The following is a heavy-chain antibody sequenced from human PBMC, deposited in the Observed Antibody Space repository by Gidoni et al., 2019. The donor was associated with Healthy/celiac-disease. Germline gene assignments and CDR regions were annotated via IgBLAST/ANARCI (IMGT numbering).Heavy chain of an antibody. J-gene: IGHJ4*02. CDR2: IYSGGST. CDR3: ARARSGYYPTFDY. D-gene: IGHD3-22*01. V-gene: IGHV3-66*01. Sequence: EVQLVESGGGLVQPGGSLRLSCAASGFTVSSNYMSWVRQAPGKGLEWVSVIYSGGSTYYADSVKGRFTISRDNSKNTLYLQMNSLRAEDTAVYYCARARSGYYPTFDYWGQGTLVTVSS. CDR1: GFTVSSNY.